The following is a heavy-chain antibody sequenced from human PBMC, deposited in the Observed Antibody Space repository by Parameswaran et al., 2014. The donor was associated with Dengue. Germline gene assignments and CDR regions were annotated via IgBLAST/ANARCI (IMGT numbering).Heavy chain of an antibody. Sequence: WIRQPPGKGLEWIGYIYYSGSTYYNPSLKSRVTISVDTSKNQFSLKLSSVTAADTAVYYCARFPIVVVPAATLSYYYYGMDVWAKDHGHRLL. CDR3: ARFPIVVVPAATLSYYYYGMDV. CDR2: IYYSGST. V-gene: IGHV4-31*02. J-gene: IGHJ6*04. D-gene: IGHD2-2*01.